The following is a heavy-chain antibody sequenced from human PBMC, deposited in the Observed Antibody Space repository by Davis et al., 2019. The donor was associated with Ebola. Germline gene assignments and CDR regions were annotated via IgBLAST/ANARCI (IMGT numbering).Heavy chain of an antibody. CDR2: ISSSSSYI. CDR3: AREASPNYFDY. J-gene: IGHJ4*02. D-gene: IGHD6-6*01. V-gene: IGHV3-21*01. CDR1: GFTFSSYE. Sequence: GESLKISCAASGFTFSSYEMNWVRQAPGKGLEWVSSISSSSSYIYYADSVKGRFTISRDNAKNSLYLQMNSLRAEDTAVYYCAREASPNYFDYWGQGTLVTVSS.